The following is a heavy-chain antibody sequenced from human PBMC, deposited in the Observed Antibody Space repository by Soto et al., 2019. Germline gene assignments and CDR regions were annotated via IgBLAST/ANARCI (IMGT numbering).Heavy chain of an antibody. Sequence: GESLKISCKGSGYSFTSYWISWGRQMPGKGLEWMGRIDPSDSYTNYSPSFQGHVTISADKSISPAYLQWSSLKASDTAMYYCARLPVSSGYDPNWFDPWGQGTLVTVSS. J-gene: IGHJ5*02. CDR2: IDPSDSYT. V-gene: IGHV5-10-1*01. CDR1: GYSFTSYW. D-gene: IGHD5-12*01. CDR3: ARLPVSSGYDPNWFDP.